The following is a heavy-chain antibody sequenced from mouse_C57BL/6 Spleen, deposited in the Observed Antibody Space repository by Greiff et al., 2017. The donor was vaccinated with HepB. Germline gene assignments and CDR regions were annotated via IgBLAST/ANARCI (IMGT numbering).Heavy chain of an antibody. D-gene: IGHD2-12*01. Sequence: QVQLQQSGAELVRPGPSVKVSCKASGYAFTNYLIEWVKQRPGQGLEWIGVINPGSGGTNYNEKFKGKATLTADKSSSTAYMQLSSLTSEDSAVYFCARRTDYSLDYWGQGTTLTVSS. CDR3: ARRTDYSLDY. V-gene: IGHV1-54*01. CDR1: GYAFTNYL. J-gene: IGHJ2*01. CDR2: INPGSGGT.